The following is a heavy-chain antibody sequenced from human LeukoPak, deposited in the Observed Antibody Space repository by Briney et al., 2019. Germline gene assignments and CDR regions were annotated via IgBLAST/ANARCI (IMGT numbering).Heavy chain of an antibody. Sequence: PGGSLRLSCAASGFSFSSYEMNWVRQAPGKGLEWVSYISSSGSTTYYVDSVKGRFTISRDNAKGSLYLQMNSLRAEDTAIYYCARGGSSSWPPAPYFDNWGQGSLVTVSS. V-gene: IGHV3-48*03. J-gene: IGHJ4*02. D-gene: IGHD6-13*01. CDR2: ISSSGSTT. CDR1: GFSFSSYE. CDR3: ARGGSSSWPPAPYFDN.